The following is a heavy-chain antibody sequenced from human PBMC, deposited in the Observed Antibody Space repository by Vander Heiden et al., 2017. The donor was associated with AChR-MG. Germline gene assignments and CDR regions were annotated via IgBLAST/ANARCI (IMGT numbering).Heavy chain of an antibody. V-gene: IGHV3-30-3*01. D-gene: IGHD1-1*01. Sequence: QVQLVESGGGVVQPGRSLRLSCAASGFTFNDYSMHWVRQAPGKGLEWVAVMSYDGSNKYYADSVKGRFTISRDNSKNTLYLQMNRLRAEDTAVYYCARAGQLLLYYFDYWGQGTLVTVSS. CDR2: MSYDGSNK. CDR3: ARAGQLLLYYFDY. CDR1: GFTFNDYS. J-gene: IGHJ4*02.